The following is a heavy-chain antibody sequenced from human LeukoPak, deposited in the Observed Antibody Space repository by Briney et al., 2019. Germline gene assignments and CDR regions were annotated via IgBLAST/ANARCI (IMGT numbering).Heavy chain of an antibody. Sequence: ASVKVSCKASGYSLTGYYMHWVRQAPGQGLEWMGWINPNSGETGYAQQFQGRVSMTRDMSISTIYVELARLKSDDTAFYYCARWDGYSSSPDYWGKRSLVTVSS. CDR1: GYSLTGYY. J-gene: IGHJ4*02. D-gene: IGHD6-13*01. V-gene: IGHV1-2*02. CDR3: ARWDGYSSSPDY. CDR2: INPNSGET.